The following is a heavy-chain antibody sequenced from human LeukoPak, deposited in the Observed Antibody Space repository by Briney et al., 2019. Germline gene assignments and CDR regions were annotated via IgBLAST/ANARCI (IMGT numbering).Heavy chain of an antibody. CDR2: ISYDGNNI. CDR1: GFTFSTYA. Sequence: GGSLRLSCAASGFTFSTYALHWVRQAPGKWLEWVAVISYDGNNIYYVDSVKGRFTISRDNSKNTLYLQMNSLRAEDTAVYFCASISGASWGDYWGQGTLVTVSS. D-gene: IGHD3-16*01. V-gene: IGHV3-30-3*01. J-gene: IGHJ4*02. CDR3: ASISGASWGDY.